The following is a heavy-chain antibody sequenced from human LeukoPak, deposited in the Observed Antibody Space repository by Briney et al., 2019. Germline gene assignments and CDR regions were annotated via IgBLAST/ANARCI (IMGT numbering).Heavy chain of an antibody. CDR2: TYYRSRWYN. J-gene: IGHJ4*02. D-gene: IGHD6-13*01. CDR3: ARSADGTLDY. CDR1: RDSLSSNSAA. V-gene: IGHV6-1*01. Sequence: QTLSLTRAHSRDSLSSNSAAWDWARQSPTRCLEWLGRTYYRSRWYNDYAVSVKSRITVNPDTSKNQFSLHLNSVTPDDTAVYYCARSADGTLDYWGQGTLVTVSS.